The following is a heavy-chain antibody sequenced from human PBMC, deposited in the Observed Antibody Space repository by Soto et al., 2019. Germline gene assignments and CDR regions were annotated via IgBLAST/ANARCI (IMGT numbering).Heavy chain of an antibody. Sequence: QVQLVQSGAEEKKPGASVKVSGKASGYTFTSYAMHWVRQAPGQRLEWMGWINAGNGNTKYSQKFQGRVTITRDTSASTAYMELSSLRSEDTAVYYCASSATTADYYYGMDVWGQGTTVTVSS. D-gene: IGHD1-26*01. CDR3: ASSATTADYYYGMDV. CDR1: GYTFTSYA. CDR2: INAGNGNT. J-gene: IGHJ6*02. V-gene: IGHV1-3*05.